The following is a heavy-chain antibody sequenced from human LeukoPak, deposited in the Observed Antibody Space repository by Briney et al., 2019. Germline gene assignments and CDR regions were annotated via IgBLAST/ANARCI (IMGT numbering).Heavy chain of an antibody. CDR3: ARDTDGLHY. CDR2: ISGDGTTI. CDR1: GFTFDDYA. J-gene: IGHJ4*02. V-gene: IGHV3-74*01. D-gene: IGHD2-8*02. Sequence: GGSLRLSCAASGFTFDDYAMHWVRQVPGKGLEWVSRISGDGTTISYADSVKGRFTISRDNAKNTLYLQMSSLRAEDTAVYYCARDTDGLHYWGQGALVTVSS.